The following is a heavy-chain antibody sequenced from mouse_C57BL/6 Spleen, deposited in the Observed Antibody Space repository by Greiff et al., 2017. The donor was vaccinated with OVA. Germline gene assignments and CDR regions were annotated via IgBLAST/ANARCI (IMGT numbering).Heavy chain of an antibody. Sequence: VHLVESGPELVKPGASVKISCKASGYAFSSSWMNWVKQRPGKGLEWIGRIYPGDGDTNYNGKFKGKATLTADKSSSTAYMQLSSLTSEDSAVYFCARGYYGSSSPFDYWGQGTTLTVSS. CDR1: GYAFSSSW. CDR3: ARGYYGSSSPFDY. V-gene: IGHV1-82*01. J-gene: IGHJ2*01. D-gene: IGHD1-1*01. CDR2: IYPGDGDT.